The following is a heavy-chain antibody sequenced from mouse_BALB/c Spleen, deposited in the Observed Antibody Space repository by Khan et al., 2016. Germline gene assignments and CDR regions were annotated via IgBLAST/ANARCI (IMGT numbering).Heavy chain of an antibody. Sequence: VQLQQPGAELVKPGASVKLSCTASGFNIKDTYMHWVKQRPEQGLEWIGRIDPANGNTKYDPKFQGKATITADTSSNTAYLQLSSLTSEDTAVYYCAPLVPGFAYWGQGTLVTVSA. J-gene: IGHJ3*01. CDR3: APLVPGFAY. V-gene: IGHV14-3*02. CDR1: GFNIKDTY. D-gene: IGHD2-10*02. CDR2: IDPANGNT.